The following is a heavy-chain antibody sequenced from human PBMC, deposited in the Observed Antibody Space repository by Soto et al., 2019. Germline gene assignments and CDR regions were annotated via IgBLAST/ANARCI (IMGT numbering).Heavy chain of an antibody. CDR2: IVVGSGNT. V-gene: IGHV1-58*02. J-gene: IGHJ3*02. CDR3: ARAPYGDYSDAFDI. CDR1: GFTFANSA. D-gene: IGHD4-17*01. Sequence: SVKVSCKASGFTFANSAMQWVRQARGQRLEWIGWIVVGSGNTNYAQKFQGRVTITADESTSTAYMELSSLRSEDTAVYYCARAPYGDYSDAFDIWGQGTMVTVSS.